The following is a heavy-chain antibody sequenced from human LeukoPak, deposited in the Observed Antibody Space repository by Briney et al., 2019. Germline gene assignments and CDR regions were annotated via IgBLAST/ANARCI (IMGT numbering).Heavy chain of an antibody. Sequence: PGGSLRLSCAASGVTFSDSAMTWVRQVPVKGLEWVSSISSSGSYIYYADSVKGRFTISRDNAKSSLYLEMNSLSAADTAVYHCARGAGTIFGEYYYYMDVWGKGTAVTVSS. CDR2: ISSSGSYI. CDR1: GVTFSDSA. CDR3: ARGAGTIFGEYYYYMDV. V-gene: IGHV3-21*01. J-gene: IGHJ6*03. D-gene: IGHD3-3*01.